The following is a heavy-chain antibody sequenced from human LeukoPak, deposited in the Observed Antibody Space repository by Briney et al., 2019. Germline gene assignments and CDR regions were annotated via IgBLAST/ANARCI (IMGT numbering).Heavy chain of an antibody. D-gene: IGHD6-6*01. CDR3: ATHKLGAARRSYFDY. J-gene: IGHJ4*02. V-gene: IGHV5-51*01. CDR1: GYKFNNYW. Sequence: GESLKISCKGSGYKFNNYWIAWVRQMPGKGLEWMGIIYPGDSDTTYSPSFQGQVTISADKSISTAHLQWSSLKASDNAIYYCATHKLGAARRSYFDYWGQGTLVTVSS. CDR2: IYPGDSDT.